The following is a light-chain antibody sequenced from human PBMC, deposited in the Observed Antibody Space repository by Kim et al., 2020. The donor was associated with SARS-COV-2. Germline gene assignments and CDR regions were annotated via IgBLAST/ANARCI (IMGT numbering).Light chain of an antibody. J-gene: IGLJ2*01. CDR1: NIGSKS. CDR2: YDS. CDR3: QVWRV. Sequence: PPAVSVAPGKTARITCGGNNIGSKSVHWYQQKPGQSPVLVIYYDSDRPSGIPERFSGSNSGNTATLTISRVEAGDEADYYCQVWRVFGGGTQLTVL. V-gene: IGLV3-21*01.